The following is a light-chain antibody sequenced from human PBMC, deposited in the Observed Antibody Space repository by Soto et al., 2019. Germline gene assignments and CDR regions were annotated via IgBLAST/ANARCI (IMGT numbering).Light chain of an antibody. V-gene: IGKV3-20*01. CDR2: CAS. J-gene: IGKJ1*01. CDR3: QQYGSSRWT. CDR1: QSVGSAY. Sequence: EIALTQSPGTLSLSPGERATLSCRASQSVGSAYLAWYQHKPGQAPRLPIYCASSRATGIPDKISGSGSGTDFTLTSSRLEPENFAVYYWQQYGSSRWTCGQGTKVEAK.